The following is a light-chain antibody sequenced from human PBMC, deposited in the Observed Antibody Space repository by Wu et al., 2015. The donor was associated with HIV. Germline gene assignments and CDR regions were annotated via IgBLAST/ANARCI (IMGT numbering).Light chain of an antibody. Sequence: EIVLTQSPGTLSLSPGERATLSCRASQRVISRHLAWYQQEPGQAPRLLIYGASSRATGIPDRFSGSGSGTDFTLTISRLEPEDFAMYYCQHYGTSTRTFGQGTKVEI. J-gene: IGKJ1*01. CDR2: GAS. CDR3: QHYGTSTRT. V-gene: IGKV3-20*01. CDR1: QRVISRH.